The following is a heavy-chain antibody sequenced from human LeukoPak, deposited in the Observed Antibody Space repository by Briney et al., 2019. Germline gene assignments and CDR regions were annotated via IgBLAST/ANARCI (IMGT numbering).Heavy chain of an antibody. J-gene: IGHJ4*02. V-gene: IGHV1-2*02. D-gene: IGHD2-2*01. CDR3: ARLADCSSSSCRSFDY. CDR2: LNPNSGVT. CDR1: RYPFTGYY. Sequence: ASVKVSCKASRYPFTGYYLHWVRQAPGQGLEWMGWLNPNSGVTNYAQKFQGRVTMTRDTSISTAYMDLSRLRSDDTAVYYCARLADCSSSSCRSFDYWGQGTLVTVSS.